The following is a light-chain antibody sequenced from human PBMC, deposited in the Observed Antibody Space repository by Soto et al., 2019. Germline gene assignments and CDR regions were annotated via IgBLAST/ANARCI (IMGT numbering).Light chain of an antibody. J-gene: IGLJ3*02. CDR3: NSYGGSSNVV. Sequence: QSALTQPPSASGSPGQSVTISCTGTSSDVGGYNFVSWYQQHPGKAPKIIIYEVSKRASGVPDRFSVSKSGNTASLTVSGLQADDEADYYCNSYGGSSNVVFGGGTKLTVL. CDR1: SSDVGGYNF. V-gene: IGLV2-8*01. CDR2: EVS.